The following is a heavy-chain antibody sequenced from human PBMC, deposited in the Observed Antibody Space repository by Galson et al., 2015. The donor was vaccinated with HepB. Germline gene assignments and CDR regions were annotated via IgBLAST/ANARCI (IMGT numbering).Heavy chain of an antibody. Sequence: SVKVSCKASGGTFSSYAISWVRQAPGQGLEWMGGIIPIFGTANYAQKFQGRVTITADESTSTAYMELSGLRSEDTAVYYCAGGERGVLYDAFDIWGQGTMVTVSS. V-gene: IGHV1-69*13. D-gene: IGHD3-10*01. CDR3: AGGERGVLYDAFDI. J-gene: IGHJ3*02. CDR2: IIPIFGTA. CDR1: GGTFSSYA.